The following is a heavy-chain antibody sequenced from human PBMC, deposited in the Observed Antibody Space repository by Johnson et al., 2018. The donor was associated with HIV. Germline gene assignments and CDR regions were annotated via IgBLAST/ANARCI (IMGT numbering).Heavy chain of an antibody. CDR3: ARGDAFDI. Sequence: QMQLVESGGGVVQPGRSLRLSCAASGFTFSSYAMHWVRQAPGKGLEWVAVISYDGSNKYYADSVKGRFTISRDNSKNTLYLQMNSLRAEDTAVYYCARGDAFDIWGQGTMVTVSS. CDR2: ISYDGSNK. J-gene: IGHJ3*02. CDR1: GFTFSSYA. V-gene: IGHV3-30*04.